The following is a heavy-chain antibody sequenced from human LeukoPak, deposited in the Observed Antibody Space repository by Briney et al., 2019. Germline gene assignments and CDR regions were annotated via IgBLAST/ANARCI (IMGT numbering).Heavy chain of an antibody. Sequence: GASVKVSCKASGGTFSSYAISWVRQAPGQGLEWMGGIIPIFGTANYAQKFQGRVTITADESTSTAYMELSSLRSEDTAVYYCENSQLLYYYYYGMDVWGQGTTVTVSS. V-gene: IGHV1-69*13. CDR3: ENSQLLYYYYYGMDV. J-gene: IGHJ6*02. CDR1: GGTFSSYA. CDR2: IIPIFGTA. D-gene: IGHD2-2*01.